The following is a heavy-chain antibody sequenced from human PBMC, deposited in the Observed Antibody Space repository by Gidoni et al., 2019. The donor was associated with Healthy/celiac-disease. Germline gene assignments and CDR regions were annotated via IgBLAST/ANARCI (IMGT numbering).Heavy chain of an antibody. Sequence: QVTLKESGSVLVKTTETLTLTCTVSGFSLSTARMGVSWIRQPPGKALEWLAHIFSNDEKSYSTSLKSRLTISKDTSKSQVVLTMTNMDPLDTATYYCARTVEGWVAATDYFDYWGQGTLVTVSS. CDR1: GFSLSTARMG. CDR2: IFSNDEK. CDR3: ARTVEGWVAATDYFDY. J-gene: IGHJ4*02. V-gene: IGHV2-26*01. D-gene: IGHD2-15*01.